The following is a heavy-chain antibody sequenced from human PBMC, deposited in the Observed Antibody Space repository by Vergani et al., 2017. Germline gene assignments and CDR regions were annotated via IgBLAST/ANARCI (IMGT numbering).Heavy chain of an antibody. CDR1: GFPFSDYG. CDR2: ISDDGNKK. Sequence: QVQLVESGGGEVQPGRSLRLSCSAAGFPFSDYGVHWVRQAPGKVLEWVSVISDDGNKKNYADSVKGRFTISRDNSKNTLYLEMNALRAEDTAVYYCARDFLTRVTTLDYYYMGVWGKGTTVTVSS. J-gene: IGHJ6*03. CDR3: ARDFLTRVTTLDYYYMGV. D-gene: IGHD1-1*01. V-gene: IGHV3-30*03.